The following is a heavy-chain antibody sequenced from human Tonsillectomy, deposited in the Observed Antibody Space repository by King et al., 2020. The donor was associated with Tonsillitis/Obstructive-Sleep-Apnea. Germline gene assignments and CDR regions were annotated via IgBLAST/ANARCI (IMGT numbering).Heavy chain of an antibody. CDR1: GFTFSDYY. D-gene: IGHD3-16*01. V-gene: IGHV3-72*01. Sequence: QLVQSGGGLVQPGGSLRLSCAASGFTFSDYYMDWVRQAPGKGLEWVGRTRHKAERYTTEYAASERGRFSISRGDSKNSLHLQMNSLRTEDTAVYFCARAFRGVTDTWTFDYWGQGTLVTVSS. J-gene: IGHJ4*02. CDR2: TRHKAERYTT. CDR3: ARAFRGVTDTWTFDY.